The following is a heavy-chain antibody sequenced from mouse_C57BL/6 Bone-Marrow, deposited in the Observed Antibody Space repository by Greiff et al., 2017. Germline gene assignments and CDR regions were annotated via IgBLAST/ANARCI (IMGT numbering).Heavy chain of an antibody. CDR3: ARETLDY. V-gene: IGHV5-15*01. CDR2: ISNLAYSI. Sequence: EVQLVESGGGLVQPGGSLKLSCAASGFTFSDYGMAWVRQAPRKGPAWVAFISNLAYSIYYADTVTGRFTISRENAKNTLYLEMSSLRSEDTAMYYCARETLDYWGQGTTLTVSS. CDR1: GFTFSDYG. J-gene: IGHJ2*01.